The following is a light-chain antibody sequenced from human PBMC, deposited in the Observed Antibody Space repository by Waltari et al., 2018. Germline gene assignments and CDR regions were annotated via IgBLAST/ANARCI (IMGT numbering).Light chain of an antibody. CDR3: QKYERLPAT. Sequence: EIVMTHSPGTLSLSPGARATLSGRASQGVGRSLTLYQQKPGQAPRLLIYGTSTRATGIPDRFSGSGSGTDFSLTISRLEPEDFAVYYCQKYERLPATFGQGTKVEIK. CDR2: GTS. CDR1: QGVGRS. J-gene: IGKJ1*01. V-gene: IGKV3-20*01.